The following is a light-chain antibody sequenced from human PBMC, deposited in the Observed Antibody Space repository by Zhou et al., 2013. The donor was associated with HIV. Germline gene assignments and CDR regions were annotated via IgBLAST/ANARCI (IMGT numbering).Light chain of an antibody. CDR1: QSIHNW. CDR2: KAS. J-gene: IGKJ5*01. CDR3: QQYNTSPIT. Sequence: DIQMTQSPSTLSASVGDRVTIACRASQSIHNWLAWYQQRPGQAPKLLIYKASSLESGAPLRFSGSGSGTEFTLTIDSLQAEDSATYYCQQYNTSPITFGQGTRLEI. V-gene: IGKV1-5*03.